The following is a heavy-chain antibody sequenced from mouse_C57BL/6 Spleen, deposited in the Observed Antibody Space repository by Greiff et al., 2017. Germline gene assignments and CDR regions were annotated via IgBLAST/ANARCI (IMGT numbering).Heavy chain of an antibody. V-gene: IGHV1-26*01. J-gene: IGHJ4*01. CDR1: GYTFTDYY. D-gene: IGHD2-5*01. CDR3: ARSGSNDAMDY. Sequence: EVQLQQSGPELVKPGASVKISCKASGYTFTDYYMNWVKQSHGKSLEWIGDINPNNGGTSYNQKFKGKATLTVDKSSSTAYMELRSLTSEYSAVYYCARSGSNDAMDYWGQGTSVTVSS. CDR2: INPNNGGT.